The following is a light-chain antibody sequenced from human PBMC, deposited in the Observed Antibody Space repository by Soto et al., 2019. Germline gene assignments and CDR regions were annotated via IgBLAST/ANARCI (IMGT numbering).Light chain of an antibody. J-gene: IGKJ1*01. CDR3: QNCNSYPWQ. Sequence: DIQMTQSPSTLSASVGDRVTITCRASEKINKLLAWYQQKPGQAPKLLISDASSLESGVPSRFSGSGSGTAFTLTISSLQHDDFASYYCQNCNSYPWQFGQVAKVDIK. CDR2: DAS. V-gene: IGKV1-5*01. CDR1: EKINKL.